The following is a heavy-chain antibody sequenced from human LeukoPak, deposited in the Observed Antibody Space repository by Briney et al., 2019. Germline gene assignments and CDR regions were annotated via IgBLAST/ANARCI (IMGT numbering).Heavy chain of an antibody. J-gene: IGHJ4*02. CDR2: IYYSGST. CDR1: GGSISSYY. Sequence: SETLSLTCTVSGGSISSYYWSWIRQPPGKGLEWIGYIYYSGSTNYNPSLKSRVTISVDTSKNQFSLKLSSVTAADTAVYYCARHVPEWLFDYWGQGNLVTVSS. V-gene: IGHV4-59*08. CDR3: ARHVPEWLFDY. D-gene: IGHD3-3*01.